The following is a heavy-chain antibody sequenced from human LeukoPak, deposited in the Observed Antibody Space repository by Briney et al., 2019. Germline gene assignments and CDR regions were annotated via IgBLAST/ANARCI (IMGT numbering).Heavy chain of an antibody. D-gene: IGHD2-15*01. CDR1: GFTFSSFA. V-gene: IGHV3-23*01. J-gene: IGHJ4*02. Sequence: GGSLRLSCAAAGFTFSSFAMNWVRQAPGKGLEWVSTITGSGSTTFYADSVKGRFTISRDNSKKTLFLQMNSLRAEDTAVYFCAKQIVVVTAGMNYFDNWGQGHLVTVSS. CDR2: ITGSGSTT. CDR3: AKQIVVVTAGMNYFDN.